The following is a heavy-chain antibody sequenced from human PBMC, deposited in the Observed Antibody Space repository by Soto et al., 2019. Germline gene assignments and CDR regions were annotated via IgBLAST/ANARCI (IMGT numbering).Heavy chain of an antibody. D-gene: IGHD6-19*01. CDR3: ARWIAVAGNGAFDI. V-gene: IGHV1-69*06. Sequence: SVKVSCKASGGTFSSYAISWVRQAPGQGLEWMGGIIPIFGTANYARKFQGRVTITADKSTSTAYMELSSLRSEDTAVYYCARWIAVAGNGAFDIWGQGTMFTVSS. CDR2: IIPIFGTA. CDR1: GGTFSSYA. J-gene: IGHJ3*02.